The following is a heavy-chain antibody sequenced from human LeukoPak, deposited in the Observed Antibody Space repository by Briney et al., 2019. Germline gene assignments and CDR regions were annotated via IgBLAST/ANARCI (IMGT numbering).Heavy chain of an antibody. J-gene: IGHJ6*03. Sequence: GGSLRLSCAASGFTFRSYGMHWVRHAPGKGLEWVAFIRYDGSNKYYADSVKGRFTISRDNSKNRLYLQMNSLRAEDTALYYCAKGIRFGGSGSYIPYYHYYLDVWGKGTTVTVSS. D-gene: IGHD3-10*01. CDR3: AKGIRFGGSGSYIPYYHYYLDV. V-gene: IGHV3-30*02. CDR2: IRYDGSNK. CDR1: GFTFRSYG.